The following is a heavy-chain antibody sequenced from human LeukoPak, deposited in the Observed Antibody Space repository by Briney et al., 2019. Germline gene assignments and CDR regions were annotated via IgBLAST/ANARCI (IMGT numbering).Heavy chain of an antibody. CDR1: GFTFSSYA. CDR3: AKEGDYYYDRSGYPTFFDY. D-gene: IGHD3-22*01. Sequence: GSLRLSCAASGFTFSSYAMSLVPQAPGKGLEWVSTINGSGGSPYYANSVKGRFTISRDNSKNTLYLQMNSLRAEDTAVYYCAKEGDYYYDRSGYPTFFDYWGQGTLVTVSS. CDR2: INGSGGSP. V-gene: IGHV3-23*01. J-gene: IGHJ4*02.